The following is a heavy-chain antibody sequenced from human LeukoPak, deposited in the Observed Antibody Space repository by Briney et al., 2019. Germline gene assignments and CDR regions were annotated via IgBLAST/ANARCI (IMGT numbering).Heavy chain of an antibody. J-gene: IGHJ4*02. Sequence: SETLSLTCTVSGGSISSYYWSWIRQPAGKGLEWIGRIYTSGSTNYNPSLKSRVTMSVDTSKNQSSLKLSSVTAADTAVYYCAREVYYYGSGSYFNYWGQGTLVTVSS. CDR3: AREVYYYGSGSYFNY. V-gene: IGHV4-4*07. D-gene: IGHD3-10*01. CDR1: GGSISSYY. CDR2: IYTSGST.